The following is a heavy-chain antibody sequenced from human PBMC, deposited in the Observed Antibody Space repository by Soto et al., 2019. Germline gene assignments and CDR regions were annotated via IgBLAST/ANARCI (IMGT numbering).Heavy chain of an antibody. CDR2: ISYDGSNK. D-gene: IGHD3-3*01. V-gene: IGHV3-30-3*01. CDR1: GFTFSSYA. Sequence: VGSLRLSCAASGFTFSSYAMHWVRQAPGKGLEWVAVISYDGSNKYYADSVKGRFTISRDNSKNTLYLQMNSLRAEDTAVYYCARAPESDYYGMDVWGQGTTVTVSS. CDR3: ARAPESDYYGMDV. J-gene: IGHJ6*02.